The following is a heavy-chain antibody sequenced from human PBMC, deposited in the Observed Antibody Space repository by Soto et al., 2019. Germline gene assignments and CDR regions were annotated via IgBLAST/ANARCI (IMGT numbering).Heavy chain of an antibody. Sequence: SETLSLTCAVYGGSFSGYYWSWIRQPPGKGLEWIGEINHSGSTNYNPSLKSRVTISVDTPKNQLSLRLSSVTAADTAVYYCAGAEVPQWFTKGYYGMDVWGQGTTVTVSS. CDR1: GGSFSGYY. V-gene: IGHV4-34*01. CDR2: INHSGST. CDR3: AGAEVPQWFTKGYYGMDV. J-gene: IGHJ6*02. D-gene: IGHD2-8*01.